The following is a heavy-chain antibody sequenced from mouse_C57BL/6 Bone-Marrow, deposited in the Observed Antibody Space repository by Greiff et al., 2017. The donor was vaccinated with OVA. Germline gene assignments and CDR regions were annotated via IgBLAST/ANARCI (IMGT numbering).Heavy chain of an antibody. D-gene: IGHD1-1*01. Sequence: QVQLQQPGAELVKPGASVKLSCKASGYTFTSYWMHWVKQRPGQGLEWIGMIHPNSGSTNYNEKFKSKATLTVDKSYSTAYMQLSSLTSEDSAVDYCARKGDYYGDAMDYWGQGTSVTVSS. V-gene: IGHV1-64*01. J-gene: IGHJ4*01. CDR1: GYTFTSYW. CDR3: ARKGDYYGDAMDY. CDR2: IHPNSGST.